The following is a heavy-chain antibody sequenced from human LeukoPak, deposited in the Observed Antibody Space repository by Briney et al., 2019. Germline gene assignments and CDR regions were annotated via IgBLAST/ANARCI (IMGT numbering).Heavy chain of an antibody. Sequence: GASVTVSCKASGYIFTSYYMYWVRQAPGQGLEWMGIINPSGGSIRYAQKFQGRVTMTRDTSTSTVYMELSSLRSEDTAVYYCARGRNYYASSVYYYEGDAFDIWGQGTMVTVSS. J-gene: IGHJ3*02. D-gene: IGHD3-22*01. V-gene: IGHV1-46*01. CDR2: INPSGGSI. CDR3: ARGRNYYASSVYYYEGDAFDI. CDR1: GYIFTSYY.